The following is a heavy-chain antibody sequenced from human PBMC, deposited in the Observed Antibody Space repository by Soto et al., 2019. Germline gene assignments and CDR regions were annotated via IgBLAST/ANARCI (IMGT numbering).Heavy chain of an antibody. D-gene: IGHD3-3*01. CDR1: GGTFGNTA. V-gene: IGHV1-69*12. Sequence: QVQLVQSGAEVKEPGSSVNVSCKTSGGTFGNTAVTWVRQAPGQGLEWIGGIVPMFGTANYAQKFRGRVTITADESTSTAYMELSSLRSDDTAVYYGARDGDPGYSFWSGPLGGGRFDPWGQGTMVTVSS. CDR3: ARDGDPGYSFWSGPLGGGRFDP. CDR2: IVPMFGTA. J-gene: IGHJ5*02.